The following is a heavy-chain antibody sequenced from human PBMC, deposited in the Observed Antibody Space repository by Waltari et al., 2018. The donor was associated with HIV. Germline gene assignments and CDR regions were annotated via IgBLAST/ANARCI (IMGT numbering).Heavy chain of an antibody. CDR1: GFPFGDYY. V-gene: IGHV3-11*01. Sequence: QVQLVESGGGLVNPGGPLRLHCATSGFPFGDYYMTWIRQAPGKGLEWVSYIRSDTDTIYYADSVKGRFTISRDNAKNSLYLQMNRLSVEDTAVYYCARLKYSSGFFDYWGQGALVTVSS. CDR3: ARLKYSSGFFDY. D-gene: IGHD6-19*01. J-gene: IGHJ4*02. CDR2: IRSDTDTI.